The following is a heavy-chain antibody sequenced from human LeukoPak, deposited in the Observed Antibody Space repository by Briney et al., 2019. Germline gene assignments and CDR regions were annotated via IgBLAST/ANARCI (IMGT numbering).Heavy chain of an antibody. CDR1: GFPFSTYG. Sequence: LTGGSLRLSCAASGFPFSTYGMNWVRQAPGKGLEWISYISGGSTTMYYTDSVKGRFTISRDNAKNSLYLQMNSLRAEDTAVYYCARVPDDFWSGYFFDCWGQGTLVTVSS. V-gene: IGHV3-48*01. J-gene: IGHJ4*02. CDR2: ISGGSTTM. CDR3: ARVPDDFWSGYFFDC. D-gene: IGHD3-3*01.